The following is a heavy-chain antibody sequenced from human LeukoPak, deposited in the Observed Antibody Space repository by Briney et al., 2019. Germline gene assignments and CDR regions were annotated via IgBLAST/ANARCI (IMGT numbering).Heavy chain of an antibody. J-gene: IGHJ4*02. CDR1: GGSISSYY. D-gene: IGHD6-19*01. CDR3: ARDGWDSSGWPFDY. Sequence: PSETLSLTCTVSGGSISSYYWSWIRQPPGKGLEWIGYIYYSGSTNYNPSLKSRVTISVDTSKNQFSLKLSSVTAADTAVYYCARDGWDSSGWPFDYWGQGTLVTVSS. CDR2: IYYSGST. V-gene: IGHV4-59*01.